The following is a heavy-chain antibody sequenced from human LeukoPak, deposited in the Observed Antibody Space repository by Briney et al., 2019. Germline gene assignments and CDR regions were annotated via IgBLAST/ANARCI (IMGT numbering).Heavy chain of an antibody. CDR3: ARVPAARDFGY. V-gene: IGHV1-8*01. Sequence: ASVKGSCKASGYTFTNYDFHWVRQATGQGLEWMGWMNPYSGNTGYAQKFQGRVTMTRDTSINTAYLELSSLKSGDTAVYYCARVPAARDFGYWGQGTPVIVSS. CDR1: GYTFTNYD. CDR2: MNPYSGNT. D-gene: IGHD2-15*01. J-gene: IGHJ4*02.